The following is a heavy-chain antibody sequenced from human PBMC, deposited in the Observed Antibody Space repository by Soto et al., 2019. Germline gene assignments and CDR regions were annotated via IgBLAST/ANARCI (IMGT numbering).Heavy chain of an antibody. CDR3: AKDRDSSGWYSGMDV. CDR1: GFTFSSYG. D-gene: IGHD6-19*01. Sequence: HPGGSLRLSCAASGFTFSSYGMHWVRQAPGKGLEWVAVISYDGSNKYYADSVKGRFTISRDNSKNTLYLQMNSLRAEDTAVYYCAKDRDSSGWYSGMDVWGQGTTVTVSS. V-gene: IGHV3-30*18. J-gene: IGHJ6*02. CDR2: ISYDGSNK.